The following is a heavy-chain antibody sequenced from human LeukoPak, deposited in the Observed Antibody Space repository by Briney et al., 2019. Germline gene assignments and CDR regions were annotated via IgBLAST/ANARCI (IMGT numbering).Heavy chain of an antibody. V-gene: IGHV3-11*01. D-gene: IGHD3-10*01. CDR3: ARGYGHFDY. CDR1: GFIFSDYY. Sequence: GGSLRLSCAASGFIFSDYYTSWVRQAPGKGLQWISYISTSGTSKYYADSVKGRFTISRDNAKNSLYLQMSGLRPEDTAVYYCARGYGHFDYWGQGTLVTVSS. J-gene: IGHJ4*02. CDR2: ISTSGTSK.